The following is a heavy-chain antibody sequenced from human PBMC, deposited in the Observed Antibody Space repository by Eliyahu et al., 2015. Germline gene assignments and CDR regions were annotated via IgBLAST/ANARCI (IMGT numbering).Heavy chain of an antibody. CDR1: GFTFDDYP. D-gene: IGHD7-27*01. J-gene: IGHJ6*02. V-gene: IGHV3-43*01. Sequence: EVQLVESGGVVVQPGGSLRLSCAASGFTFDDYPCTWVRQAPGKGLEWVSLISWDGGSTYYADSVKDRFTISRDNSKNSLYLQMNSLRTEDTALYYCAKDTRQPWDYYYYGMDVWGQGTTVTVSS. CDR3: AKDTRQPWDYYYYGMDV. CDR2: ISWDGGST.